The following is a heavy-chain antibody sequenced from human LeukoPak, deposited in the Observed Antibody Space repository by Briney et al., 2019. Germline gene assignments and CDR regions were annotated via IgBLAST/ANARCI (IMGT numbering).Heavy chain of an antibody. CDR1: GFTFSSYC. Sequence: AGGSLRLSCAGSGFTFSSYCMDWVRQGPGKGLEWVSSISSSSSYIYYADSVMGRFTISRDNAKNSLYLQMNSLRAEDTAVYYCARFHSSSSYWGQGTLVTVSS. D-gene: IGHD6-6*01. V-gene: IGHV3-21*01. J-gene: IGHJ4*02. CDR3: ARFHSSSSY. CDR2: ISSSSSYI.